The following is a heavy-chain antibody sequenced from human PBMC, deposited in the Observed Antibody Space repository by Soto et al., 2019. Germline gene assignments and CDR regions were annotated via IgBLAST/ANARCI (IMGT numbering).Heavy chain of an antibody. CDR3: ARPGGGSSY. V-gene: IGHV4-59*08. J-gene: IGHJ4*02. Sequence: PSETLSLTCSVSGGSIGSYYWSWIRQPPGKGLEWIGYIYYSGSTNYNPSLKSRVTISVDTSKNQFSLKLSSVTAADTAVYYCARPGGGSSYWGQGTLVTVSS. D-gene: IGHD6-6*01. CDR1: GGSIGSYY. CDR2: IYYSGST.